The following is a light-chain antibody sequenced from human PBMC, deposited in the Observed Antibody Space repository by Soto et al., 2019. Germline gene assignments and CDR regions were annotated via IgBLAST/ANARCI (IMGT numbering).Light chain of an antibody. J-gene: IGKJ2*01. CDR3: QQSYSTPRT. Sequence: DIQMTQSPSSLSASVGDIVTITCRASQSISSYLNWYQQKPGKAPKLLIYAASSLQSEVPSRFSGSGSGTDFTLTISSLQPEDFATYYSQQSYSTPRTFRQGTKLEIK. V-gene: IGKV1-39*01. CDR2: AAS. CDR1: QSISSY.